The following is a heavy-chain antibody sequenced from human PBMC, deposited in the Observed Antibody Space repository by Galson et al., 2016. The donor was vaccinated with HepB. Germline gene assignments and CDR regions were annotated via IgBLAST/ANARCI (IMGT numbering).Heavy chain of an antibody. CDR1: GGTFSNNV. CDR3: ARRGLQLQWFDS. Sequence: SVKVSCKASGGTFSNNVISWVRQAPGQGLEWMAEIIPIFGTTTYAQKFQGRVTITADKSTTTVYMEVTSLRSDDTAVFYCARRGLQLQWFDSWGQGTLVSVSS. CDR2: IIPIFGTT. J-gene: IGHJ5*01. D-gene: IGHD5-24*01. V-gene: IGHV1-69*06.